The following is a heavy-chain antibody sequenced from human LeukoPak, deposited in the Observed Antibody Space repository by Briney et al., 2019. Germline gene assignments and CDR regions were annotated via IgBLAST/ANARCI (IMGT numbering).Heavy chain of an antibody. Sequence: GASVKVSCKASGYTFTGYYMHWVRQAPGQGLEWMGWINPNSGGTNYAQKFQGRVTMNRDTSISTAYMELSRLRSDDTAVYYCARDPDSYIVGATGYYFDYWGQGTLVTVSS. D-gene: IGHD1-26*01. CDR2: INPNSGGT. CDR1: GYTFTGYY. V-gene: IGHV1-2*02. J-gene: IGHJ4*02. CDR3: ARDPDSYIVGATGYYFDY.